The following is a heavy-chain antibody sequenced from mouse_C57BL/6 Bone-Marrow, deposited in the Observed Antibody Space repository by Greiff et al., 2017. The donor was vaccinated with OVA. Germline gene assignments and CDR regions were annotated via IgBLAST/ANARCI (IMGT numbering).Heavy chain of an antibody. D-gene: IGHD2-4*01. CDR2: INPNNGGT. V-gene: IGHV1-26*01. CDR3: AGDYDEVPYYAMDY. Sequence: EVKLQQSGPELVKPGASVKISCKASGYTFTDYYMNWVKQSHGKSLEWIGDINPNNGGTSYNQKFKGKATLTVDKSSSTAYMELRSLTSEDSAVYYCAGDYDEVPYYAMDYWGQGTSVTVSS. CDR1: GYTFTDYY. J-gene: IGHJ4*01.